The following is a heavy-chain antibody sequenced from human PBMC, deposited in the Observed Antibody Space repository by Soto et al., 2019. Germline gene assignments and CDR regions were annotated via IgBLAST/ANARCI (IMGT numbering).Heavy chain of an antibody. CDR1: GYTFTTYG. V-gene: IGHV1-18*01. CDR3: ARDDGSYPVDY. D-gene: IGHD1-26*01. CDR2: ISVYNGNT. Sequence: QVQLVQSGAEVKKPGASVKVSCKASGYTFTTYGISWVRQAPGQGLEWMGWISVYNGNTNYAQKLQGRVTMTTDTATSTAYMELRSRRTYDTAMYYCARDDGSYPVDYWGQGTLVTVSS. J-gene: IGHJ4*02.